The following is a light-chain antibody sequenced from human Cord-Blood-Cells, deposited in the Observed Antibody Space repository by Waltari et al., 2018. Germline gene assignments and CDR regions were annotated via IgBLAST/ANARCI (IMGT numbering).Light chain of an antibody. Sequence: SYELTQPLSVSVALGQTARITCGGNNIGRKNVHWYQQKPGQAPVLVIYRDSNRPSGIPERFSDSNSGNTATLTISRAQAGDEADYYCQVWDSSTVFGTGTKVTVL. J-gene: IGLJ1*01. CDR3: QVWDSSTV. V-gene: IGLV3-9*01. CDR2: RDS. CDR1: NIGRKN.